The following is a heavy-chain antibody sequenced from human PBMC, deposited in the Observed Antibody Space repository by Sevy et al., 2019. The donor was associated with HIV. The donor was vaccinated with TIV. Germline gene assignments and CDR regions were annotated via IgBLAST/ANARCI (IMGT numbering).Heavy chain of an antibody. D-gene: IGHD1-1*01. Sequence: GGSLRLSCVASGFTFRSFSMHWVRQAPGKGLEWVAAIWYDGRTERYVDSVQGRFTISRDNSKKTLHLQMNRLRAEDTALYYCARDAARVIVPTAGFDSWGQGTLVTVSS. CDR3: ARDAARVIVPTAGFDS. J-gene: IGHJ5*01. CDR2: IWYDGRTE. V-gene: IGHV3-33*01. CDR1: GFTFRSFS.